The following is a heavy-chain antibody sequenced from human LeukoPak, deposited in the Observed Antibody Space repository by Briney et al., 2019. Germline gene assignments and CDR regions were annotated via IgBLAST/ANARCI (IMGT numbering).Heavy chain of an antibody. CDR2: INPNSGGT. Sequence: ASVKVSCKASGYTFTGYYMHWVRQAPGQGLEWMGWINPNSGGTNYAQKFQGRVTMTRDTSISTAYMELSRLRSDDTAVYYCATTGRYSDGDRKLDPWGQGTLVTVSS. CDR3: ATTGRYSDGDRKLDP. J-gene: IGHJ5*02. CDR1: GYTFTGYY. V-gene: IGHV1-2*02. D-gene: IGHD5-18*01.